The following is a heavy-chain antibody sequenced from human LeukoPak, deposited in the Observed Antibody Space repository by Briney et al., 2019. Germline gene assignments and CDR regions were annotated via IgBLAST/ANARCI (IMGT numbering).Heavy chain of an antibody. Sequence: GASVTVSCKASGGTFSSYAISWVRQAPGQGLEWMGGIIPIFGTANYAQKFQGRVTITADESTSTAYMELSSLRSEDTAVYYCARYHYDSSGRSHWGQGTLVTVSS. D-gene: IGHD3-22*01. CDR2: IIPIFGTA. CDR3: ARYHYDSSGRSH. J-gene: IGHJ4*02. V-gene: IGHV1-69*13. CDR1: GGTFSSYA.